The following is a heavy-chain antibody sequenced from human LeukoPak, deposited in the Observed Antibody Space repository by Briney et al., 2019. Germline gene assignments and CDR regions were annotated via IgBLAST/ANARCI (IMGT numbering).Heavy chain of an antibody. CDR3: ARQYYDNTGYYYFDY. CDR2: MYYSGST. V-gene: IGHV4-39*01. CDR1: GGSITGSSYY. D-gene: IGHD3-22*01. Sequence: PSETLSLTCPVSGGSITGSSYYWGWIRQPPGKGLEWIGSMYYSGSTYYKTSLKSRVTISADTSKNEFSLELSSVTAADTAVYYCARQYYDNTGYYYFDYWGQGTLVTVSS. J-gene: IGHJ4*02.